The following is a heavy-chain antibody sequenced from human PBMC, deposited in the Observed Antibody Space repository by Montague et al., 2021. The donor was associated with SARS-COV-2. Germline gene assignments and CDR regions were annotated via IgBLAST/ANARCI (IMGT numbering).Heavy chain of an antibody. V-gene: IGHV4-61*02. Sequence: TLSLTCTVSGGSISSGSSYWSWIRQPAGKGLEWIGCIYTSGSNNYNPSLKSRVTISVDASKNQFSLELSSVTAADTAVYYCARGAVSREVHGMDVWGQGTTVTVSS. CDR3: ARGAVSREVHGMDV. CDR1: GGSISSGSSY. J-gene: IGHJ6*02. CDR2: IYTSGSN. D-gene: IGHD1-26*01.